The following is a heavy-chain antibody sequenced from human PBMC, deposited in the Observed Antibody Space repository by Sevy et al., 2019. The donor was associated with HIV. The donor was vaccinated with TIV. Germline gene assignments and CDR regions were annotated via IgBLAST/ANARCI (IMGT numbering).Heavy chain of an antibody. J-gene: IGHJ4*02. D-gene: IGHD3-16*01. Sequence: GGSLRLSCAASGFRFSDYSMHWVRQAPGKGLEWVAVISYDGRNNKYNVDSVKGRFTISRDNSKNTLFLQTTSLRAEDSAIYYCARDRGEILHSAFDYWGQGTLVTVSS. V-gene: IGHV3-30*14. CDR3: ARDRGEILHSAFDY. CDR2: ISYDGRNNK. CDR1: GFRFSDYS.